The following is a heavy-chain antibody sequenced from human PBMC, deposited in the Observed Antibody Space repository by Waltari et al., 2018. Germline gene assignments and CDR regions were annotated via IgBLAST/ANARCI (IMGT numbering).Heavy chain of an antibody. Sequence: QVQLQESGPGLVKPSQTLSLTCTVSGGSISSGGYYWSWIRQHPGKGLEWIGYIYHSGSTYYNPSLKSRVTISVDRSKNQFSLKLSSVTAADTAVYYCARGGPSYGDYGIWGQGTLVTVSS. V-gene: IGHV4-31*03. D-gene: IGHD4-17*01. CDR2: IYHSGST. J-gene: IGHJ4*02. CDR3: ARGGPSYGDYGI. CDR1: GGSISSGGYY.